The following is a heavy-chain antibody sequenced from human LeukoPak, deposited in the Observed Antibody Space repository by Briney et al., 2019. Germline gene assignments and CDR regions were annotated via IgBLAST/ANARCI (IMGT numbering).Heavy chain of an antibody. J-gene: IGHJ4*02. V-gene: IGHV4-39*01. D-gene: IGHD3-22*01. CDR2: IYYSGST. Sequence: SETLSLTCTVSGGSISSSSYYWGWIRQPPGKGLEWIGCIYYSGSTYYNPSHKSLATISVDTSKDQFSLKLSAVTAADTTVYYCARLGLPYDSSGYYLDYWGQGTLVTVSS. CDR1: GGSISSSSYY. CDR3: ARLGLPYDSSGYYLDY.